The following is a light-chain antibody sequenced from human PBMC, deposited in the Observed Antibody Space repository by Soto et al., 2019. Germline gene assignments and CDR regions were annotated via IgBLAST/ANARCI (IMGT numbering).Light chain of an antibody. Sequence: DIQMTQSPSSLSASVGDRVTITCRASQSISSYLNWYQQKPGKAPKLLIYAASSLQSGVPSRISDSGSGTDFTLTISSLQPEDFATYYCQQSYSTLTFGGGTKVEIK. J-gene: IGKJ4*01. V-gene: IGKV1-39*01. CDR3: QQSYSTLT. CDR2: AAS. CDR1: QSISSY.